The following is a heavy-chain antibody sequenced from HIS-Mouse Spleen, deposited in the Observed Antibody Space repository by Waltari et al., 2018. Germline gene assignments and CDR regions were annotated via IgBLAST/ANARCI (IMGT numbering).Heavy chain of an antibody. CDR3: ARDLGGDYWYFDL. V-gene: IGHV4-38-2*02. J-gene: IGHJ2*01. CDR2: IYHGGST. D-gene: IGHD1-26*01. CDR1: GYSISSGNY. Sequence: QVQLQESGPGLVKPSETLSLTCTVSGYSISSGNYWAWIRQPPGKGLDWIGSIYHGGSTYYNPSLKSRVTISVDTSKNQFSLKLSSVTAADTAVYYCARDLGGDYWYFDLWGRGTLVTVSS.